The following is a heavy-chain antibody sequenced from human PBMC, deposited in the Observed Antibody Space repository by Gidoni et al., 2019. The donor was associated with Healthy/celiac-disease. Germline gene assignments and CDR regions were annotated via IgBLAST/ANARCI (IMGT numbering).Heavy chain of an antibody. Sequence: QVTLKESGPVLVIPTETLTLTCTVSGFSLSNARTGVSWTRQPPGKALEWLAHIFSNGEKSYSTSLKGRLAISKDTSKSQVVLTRTNRDPVDTATYYCARLLGSFKSNDAFDIWGQGTMVTVSS. CDR3: ARLLGSFKSNDAFDI. D-gene: IGHD6-13*01. CDR1: GFSLSNARTG. CDR2: IFSNGEK. V-gene: IGHV2-26*01. J-gene: IGHJ3*02.